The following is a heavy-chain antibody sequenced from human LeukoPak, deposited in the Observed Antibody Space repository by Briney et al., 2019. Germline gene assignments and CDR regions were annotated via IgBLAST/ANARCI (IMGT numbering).Heavy chain of an antibody. CDR2: ISSSSSYI. CDR1: GFTFSSYS. D-gene: IGHD6-19*01. CDR3: ARGGAVAGLDY. V-gene: IGHV3-21*01. J-gene: IGHJ4*02. Sequence: GGSLRLSCAASGFTFSSYSMNWVRQAPGKGLEWVSSISSSSSYIYYADSVKGRFTISRDNAKTSLYLQMNSLRAEDTAVYYCARGGAVAGLDYWGQGTLVTVSS.